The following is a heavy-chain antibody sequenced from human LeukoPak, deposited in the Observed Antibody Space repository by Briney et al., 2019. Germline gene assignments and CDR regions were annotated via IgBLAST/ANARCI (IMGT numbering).Heavy chain of an antibody. Sequence: SVKVSCKASGGTFSSYAISWVRQAPGQGLEWVGGIIPIFGTANYAQKFQGRVTITADKSTSTAYMELSSLRSEDTAVYYCARWGLLGYCSSTSCYAVDNWFDPWGQGTLVTVSS. J-gene: IGHJ5*02. V-gene: IGHV1-69*06. CDR3: ARWGLLGYCSSTSCYAVDNWFDP. CDR2: IIPIFGTA. D-gene: IGHD2-2*01. CDR1: GGTFSSYA.